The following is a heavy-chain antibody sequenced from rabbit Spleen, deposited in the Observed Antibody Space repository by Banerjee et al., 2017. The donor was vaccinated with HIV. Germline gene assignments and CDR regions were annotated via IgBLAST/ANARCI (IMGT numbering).Heavy chain of an antibody. CDR1: GFSFSSNW. CDR2: IYTSGGST. J-gene: IGHJ4*01. CDR3: ARESAYFGSSSGYDL. V-gene: IGHV1S43*01. D-gene: IGHD1-1*01. Sequence: EESGGGLVKPGGTLTLTCTVSGFSFSSNWICWVRQAPGKGLEWIACIYTSGGSTWYASWAKGRFTISRSTSQNTVTLQMTSLTVADTATYFCARESAYFGSSSGYDLWGPGTLVTVS.